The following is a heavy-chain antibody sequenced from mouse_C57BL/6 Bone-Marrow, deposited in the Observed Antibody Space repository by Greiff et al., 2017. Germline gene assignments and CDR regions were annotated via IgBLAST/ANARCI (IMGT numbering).Heavy chain of an antibody. J-gene: IGHJ4*01. CDR3: SGLISAVVAASAMDY. V-gene: IGHV1-7*01. CDR1: GYTFTSYW. Sequence: QVQLQQPGAELAKPGASVKLSCKASGYTFTSYWMHWVKQRPGQGLEWIGNINPSSGYTKYNQKFKDKATLTADKSSSTAYMQLSSLTYEDSAAYYCSGLISAVVAASAMDYWGQGTSVTVSS. CDR2: INPSSGYT. D-gene: IGHD1-1*01.